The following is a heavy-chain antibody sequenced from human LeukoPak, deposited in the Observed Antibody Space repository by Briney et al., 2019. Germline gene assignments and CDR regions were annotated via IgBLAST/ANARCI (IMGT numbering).Heavy chain of an antibody. CDR3: AGGRAY. CDR1: GFTFSSYW. J-gene: IGHJ4*02. V-gene: IGHV3-74*01. CDR2: ISTDGSTT. Sequence: GGSLRLSCAASGFTFSSYWMHWVSQAPGKGLVWVSRISTDGSTTTYADSVKGRFTISRDNAKNTAYLQMNSLRAEDTAVYYCAGGRAYWGPGNLVTVSS.